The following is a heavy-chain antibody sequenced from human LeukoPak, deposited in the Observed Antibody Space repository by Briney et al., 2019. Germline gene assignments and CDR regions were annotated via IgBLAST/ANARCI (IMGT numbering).Heavy chain of an antibody. Sequence: GGSLRLSCAASGFTLSSYWMSWVRQAPGKGLEWVANIKQDGSEKYYVDSVKGRFTISRDNAKNSLYLQMNSLRAEDTAVYYCARDDSLSFDYWGQGTLVTVSS. J-gene: IGHJ4*02. CDR3: ARDDSLSFDY. V-gene: IGHV3-7*01. CDR1: GFTLSSYW. CDR2: IKQDGSEK. D-gene: IGHD3-9*01.